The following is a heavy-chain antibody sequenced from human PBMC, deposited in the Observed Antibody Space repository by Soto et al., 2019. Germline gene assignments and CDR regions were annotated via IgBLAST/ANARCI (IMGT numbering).Heavy chain of an antibody. J-gene: IGHJ4*02. Sequence: ASETLSLTCTVSGGSISSYYWSWIRQPPGKGLEWIGYIYYSGSTNYNPSLKSRVTISVDTSKNQFSLKLSSVTAADTAVYYCARGRWLQRYYFDYWGQGTLVTVSS. CDR3: ARGRWLQRYYFDY. D-gene: IGHD5-12*01. V-gene: IGHV4-59*01. CDR2: IYYSGST. CDR1: GGSISSYY.